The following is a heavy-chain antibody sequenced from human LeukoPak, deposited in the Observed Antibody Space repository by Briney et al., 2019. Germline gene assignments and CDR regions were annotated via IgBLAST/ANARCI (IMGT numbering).Heavy chain of an antibody. CDR1: GGSFSGYY. V-gene: IGHV4-34*01. Sequence: SETLSLTCAVFGGSFSGYYWTWIRQSPGKGLEWIGQINHSGSANYNRSLKSRVTITIESSKNQFSLELSSVNAADSAMYYCATGKYDSSDYSGGWYYFDYWGQGTLVTVSS. D-gene: IGHD3-22*01. CDR3: ATGKYDSSDYSGGWYYFDY. J-gene: IGHJ4*02. CDR2: INHSGSA.